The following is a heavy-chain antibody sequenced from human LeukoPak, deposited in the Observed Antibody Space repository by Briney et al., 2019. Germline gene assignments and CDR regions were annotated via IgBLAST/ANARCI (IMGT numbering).Heavy chain of an antibody. CDR3: ARVRDIATLDY. J-gene: IGHJ4*02. D-gene: IGHD6-13*01. CDR2: IYPGDSDT. V-gene: IGHV5-51*03. CDR1: GYIFTSYW. Sequence: GESLKISCRGSGYIFTSYWIGWVRQMPGKGLEWMGIIYPGDSDTIYSPSFQGQVTISADKSISTAYLQWSSLKASDTAMYYCARVRDIATLDYWGQGTLVTVSS.